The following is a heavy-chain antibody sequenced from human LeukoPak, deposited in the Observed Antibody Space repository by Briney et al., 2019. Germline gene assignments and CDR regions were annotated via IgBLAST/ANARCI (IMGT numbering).Heavy chain of an antibody. V-gene: IGHV4-61*01. CDR3: ARDSGSYHGAFDI. Sequence: SETLSLTCTVSGGSVSSGSYYWSWIRQPPGKGLEWIGYIYYSGSTNYNPSLKSRVTISVDTSKNQFSLKLSSVTAEDTAVYYCARDSGSYHGAFDIWGQGTMVTVSS. CDR1: GGSVSSGSYY. CDR2: IYYSGST. J-gene: IGHJ3*02. D-gene: IGHD1-26*01.